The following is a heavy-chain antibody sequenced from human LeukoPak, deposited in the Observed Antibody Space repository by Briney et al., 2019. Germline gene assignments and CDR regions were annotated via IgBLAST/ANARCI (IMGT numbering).Heavy chain of an antibody. CDR1: GFTFSKYG. J-gene: IGHJ5*02. CDR3: VRDYCSGGSCYESKWFVP. CDR2: IWFDGINT. D-gene: IGHD2-15*01. V-gene: IGHV3-33*01. Sequence: GGSLRLSCAASGFTFSKYGMHWVRQAPGKGLEWVAVIWFDGINTNHADSVKGRFTVSRDNSKNILFLQMNSLRAEDTAVYFCVRDYCSGGSCYESKWFVPWGQGTLVTVSS.